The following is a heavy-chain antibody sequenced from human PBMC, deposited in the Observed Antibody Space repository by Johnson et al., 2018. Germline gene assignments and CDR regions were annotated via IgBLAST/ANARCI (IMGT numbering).Heavy chain of an antibody. V-gene: IGHV3-33*01. Sequence: QVRLVQGGGGVVLPGRSLRPSCAASGFTFNSHGMHWVRQAPGKGLEWVALLWHDGSNRYDADSVKGRFTISRDNSKNTIDLQMTNLTVDETAVSVCARDRAAVATNFDYWGQGTLVTVSS. CDR2: LWHDGSNR. CDR3: ARDRAAVATNFDY. J-gene: IGHJ4*02. CDR1: GFTFNSHG. D-gene: IGHD5-12*01.